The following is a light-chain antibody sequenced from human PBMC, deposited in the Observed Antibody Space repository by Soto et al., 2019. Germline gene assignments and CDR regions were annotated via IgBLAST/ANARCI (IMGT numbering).Light chain of an antibody. J-gene: IGKJ2*01. V-gene: IGKV1-9*01. CDR1: QGISSH. CDR2: AAS. Sequence: DIQLTQSPSFLSASVGDRVTITCRASQGISSHLAWYQQIPGKGPKLLIYAASTLQGGVPSRFIGSGSETDFTLAISSLQPEDFATYYCQQVNGYPHTFGQGTKLEIK. CDR3: QQVNGYPHT.